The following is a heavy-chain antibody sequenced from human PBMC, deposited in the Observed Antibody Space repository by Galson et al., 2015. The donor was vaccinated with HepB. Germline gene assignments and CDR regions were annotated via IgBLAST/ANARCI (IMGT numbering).Heavy chain of an antibody. J-gene: IGHJ6*02. CDR2: ISYDGNNK. Sequence: SLRLSCAGSGFSFSSYGMHWVRQAPGKGLEWVAVISYDGNNKDHADSVKGRFTISRDNSKNTLYLQMNSLRAEDTAVYYCAKDSVVVVAATRLRYRNYYYYGMDVWGQGTTVTVSS. CDR1: GFSFSSYG. CDR3: AKDSVVVVAATRLRYRNYYYYGMDV. D-gene: IGHD2-15*01. V-gene: IGHV3-30*18.